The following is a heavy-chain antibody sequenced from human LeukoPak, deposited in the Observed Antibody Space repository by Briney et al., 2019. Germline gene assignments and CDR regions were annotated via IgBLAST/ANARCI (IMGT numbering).Heavy chain of an antibody. CDR1: GYTFTSYA. CDR3: ARSIIYSGYDYDYYYYYMDV. V-gene: IGHV1-3*01. J-gene: IGHJ6*03. CDR2: INAGNGNT. Sequence: ASVKVSCKASGYTFTSYAMHWVRQAPGQRLEWMGWINAGNGNTKYSQKFQGRVTITTDESTSTAYMELSSLRSEDTAVYYCARSIIYSGYDYDYYYYYMDVWGKGTTVTVSS. D-gene: IGHD5-12*01.